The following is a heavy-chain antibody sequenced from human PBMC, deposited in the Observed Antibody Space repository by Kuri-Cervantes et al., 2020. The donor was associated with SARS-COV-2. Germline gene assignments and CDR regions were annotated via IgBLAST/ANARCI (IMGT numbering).Heavy chain of an antibody. V-gene: IGHV4-34*01. D-gene: IGHD6-13*01. CDR2: INHSGST. Sequence: GSLRLSCAVYGGSFSGYYWSWIRQPPGKGLEWIGEINHSGSTNYNPSLKSRVTVSVDTSKNQFSLKLSSVTAADTAVYYCARAAAGARFGFGDAFDIWGQGTMVTVSS. CDR1: GGSFSGYY. CDR3: ARAAAGARFGFGDAFDI. J-gene: IGHJ3*02.